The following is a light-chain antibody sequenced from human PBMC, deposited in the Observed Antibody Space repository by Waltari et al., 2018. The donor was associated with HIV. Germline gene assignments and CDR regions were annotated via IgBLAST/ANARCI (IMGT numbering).Light chain of an antibody. CDR3: QAWDSSTVV. V-gene: IGLV3-1*01. Sequence: SYEVTEPPSVSVSLGQSASIPCSGDRVGDRYACWYQQMPGQCPVLVIYQDSKRPSAIPERFAGSNSGNTATLTISGTQAMDEADYYCQAWDSSTVVFGGGTKLTVL. J-gene: IGLJ2*01. CDR1: RVGDRY. CDR2: QDS.